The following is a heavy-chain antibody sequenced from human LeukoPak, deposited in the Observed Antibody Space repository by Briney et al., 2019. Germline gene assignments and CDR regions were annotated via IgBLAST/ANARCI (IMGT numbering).Heavy chain of an antibody. J-gene: IGHJ6*03. CDR3: ARARAVAGSNYYYYYHMDV. Sequence: ASVKVSCKASGGTFSSYAISWVRQAPGQGLEWMGGIIPIFGTANYAQKFQGRVTITTDESTSTAYMELSSLRSEDTAVYYCARARAVAGSNYYYYYHMDVWGKGTTVTVSS. V-gene: IGHV1-69*05. CDR1: GGTFSSYA. D-gene: IGHD6-19*01. CDR2: IIPIFGTA.